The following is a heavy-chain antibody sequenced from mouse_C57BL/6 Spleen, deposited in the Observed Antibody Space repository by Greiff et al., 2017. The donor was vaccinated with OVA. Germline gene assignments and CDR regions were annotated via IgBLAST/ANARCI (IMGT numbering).Heavy chain of an antibody. CDR1: GFTFSSYA. V-gene: IGHV5-9-1*02. Sequence: EVQGVESGEGLVKPGGSLKLSCAASGFTFSSYAMSWVRQTPEKRLEWVAYISSGGDYIYYADTVKGRFTISRDNARNTLYLQMSSLKSEDTAMYYCTRVITTTGYYFDYWGQGTTLTVSS. D-gene: IGHD2-4*01. CDR3: TRVITTTGYYFDY. CDR2: ISSGGDYI. J-gene: IGHJ2*01.